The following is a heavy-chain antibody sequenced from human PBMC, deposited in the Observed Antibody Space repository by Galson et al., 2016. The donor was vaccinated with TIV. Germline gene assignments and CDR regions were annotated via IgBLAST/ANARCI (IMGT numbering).Heavy chain of an antibody. CDR3: AHANLQWLIQAFDF. Sequence: PALVKPTQTLTLTCTFSGFSLHTRGVGVGWIRQPPGKALEWLALIYWDDDKRYSPSLKNRLTIPKDTSKNQVVLTMTNMDPVDTATYYCAHANLQWLIQAFDFWGQGTLVTVSS. CDR1: GFSLHTRGVG. V-gene: IGHV2-5*02. D-gene: IGHD6-19*01. J-gene: IGHJ4*02. CDR2: IYWDDDK.